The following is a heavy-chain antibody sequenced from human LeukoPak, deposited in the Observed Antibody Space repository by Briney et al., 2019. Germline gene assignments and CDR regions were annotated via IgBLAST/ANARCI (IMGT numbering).Heavy chain of an antibody. CDR1: GFTVSTNY. D-gene: IGHD7-27*01. CDR3: ARVLTGLFAFDI. CDR2: IYSGDDT. J-gene: IGHJ3*02. V-gene: IGHV3-66*01. Sequence: GGSLRLSCAASGFTVSTNYMICVRQAPGKGPEWVSVIYSGDDTYYAASVKGRFIISRDNSKNTLYLQMNSLRAGDTAVYYCARVLTGLFAFDIWGQGTMFTVFS.